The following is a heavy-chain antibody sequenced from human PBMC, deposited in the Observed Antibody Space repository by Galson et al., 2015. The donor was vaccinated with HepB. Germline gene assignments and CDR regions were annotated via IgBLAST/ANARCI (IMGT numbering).Heavy chain of an antibody. CDR1: GFTFSSYW. Sequence: SLRLSCAASGFTFSSYWMSWVRQAPGKGLEWVANLKQDGSEKYYVDSVKGRFTIFRDNAKNSLYLQMNSLRAEDTAVYYCARDLRGSGWYIDYGGQGTLVTVSS. V-gene: IGHV3-7*01. J-gene: IGHJ4*02. CDR3: ARDLRGSGWYIDY. CDR2: LKQDGSEK. D-gene: IGHD6-19*01.